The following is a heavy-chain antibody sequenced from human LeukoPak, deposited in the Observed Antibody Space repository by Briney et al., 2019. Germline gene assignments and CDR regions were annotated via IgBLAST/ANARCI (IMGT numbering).Heavy chain of an antibody. V-gene: IGHV4-59*01. CDR1: GGSISSYY. CDR3: ARVLVVVAATAIWFDP. J-gene: IGHJ5*02. CDR2: IYYSGST. Sequence: SESLSLTCTVSGGSISSYYWSWIRQPPGKGLEWIGYIYYSGSTNCNPSLESRVTISVDTSKNQFSLKQSSVTAADTAVYYCARVLVVVAATAIWFDPWGQGTLVTVSS. D-gene: IGHD2-15*01.